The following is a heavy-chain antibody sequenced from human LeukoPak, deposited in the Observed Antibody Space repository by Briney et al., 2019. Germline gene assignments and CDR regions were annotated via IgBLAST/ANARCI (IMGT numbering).Heavy chain of an antibody. D-gene: IGHD3-22*01. Sequence: GGSLRLSCAASGFTFSSYWMSWVRQAPGKGLEWVANIKQDGSEKYYVDSVKGRFTISRDNAKNSLYLQMNSLRAEDTALYYCARDYSPPHYYDSSGYFDDWGQGTLVTVSS. CDR1: GFTFSSYW. CDR3: ARDYSPPHYYDSSGYFDD. J-gene: IGHJ4*02. V-gene: IGHV3-7*01. CDR2: IKQDGSEK.